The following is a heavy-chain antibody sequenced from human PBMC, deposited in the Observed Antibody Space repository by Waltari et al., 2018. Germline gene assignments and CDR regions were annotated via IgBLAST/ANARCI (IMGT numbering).Heavy chain of an antibody. CDR1: GFTFSRYW. J-gene: IGHJ6*02. D-gene: IGHD3-22*01. V-gene: IGHV3-74*01. Sequence: EEQLVESGGGLAQPGESLRLSCAASGFTFSRYWMDWVRQAPGKGLVWGSRMNSDGSSTTYADSVKGRFTISRDNAKNTLYVQMNRLRAEDTAVYYCARVATKTYSSPVPGRPYYYGMDVWGQGTTVTVSS. CDR3: ARVATKTYSSPVPGRPYYYGMDV. CDR2: MNSDGSST.